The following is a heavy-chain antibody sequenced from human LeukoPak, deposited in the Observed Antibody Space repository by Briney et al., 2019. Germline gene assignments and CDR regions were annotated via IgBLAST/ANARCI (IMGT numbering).Heavy chain of an antibody. CDR2: INPNTGNV. J-gene: IGHJ4*02. CDR3: SRDYYDNSGHEDFDY. Sequence: ASVKVSCKASGYTFTGYYIHWVRQAPGQGLEWMGWINPNTGNVNYAQNFQRRVTMTRDTSINTAYMDLSSLRSDDTAVYYCSRDYYDNSGHEDFDYWGQGTLVTVSS. CDR1: GYTFTGYY. V-gene: IGHV1-2*02. D-gene: IGHD3-22*01.